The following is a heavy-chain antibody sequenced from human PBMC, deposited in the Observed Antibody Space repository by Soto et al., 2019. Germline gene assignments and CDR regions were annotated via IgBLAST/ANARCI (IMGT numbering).Heavy chain of an antibody. CDR3: AREGVEDCSSTSCYFNP. V-gene: IGHV1-2*04. Sequence: ALVKVSCKASGYTFTGYYMHWVRQAPGQGLEWMGWINPNSGGTNYAQKFQGWVTMTRDTSISTAYMELSRLRSDDTAVYYCAREGVEDCSSTSCYFNPWGQGTLVTVSS. CDR2: INPNSGGT. D-gene: IGHD2-2*01. J-gene: IGHJ5*02. CDR1: GYTFTGYY.